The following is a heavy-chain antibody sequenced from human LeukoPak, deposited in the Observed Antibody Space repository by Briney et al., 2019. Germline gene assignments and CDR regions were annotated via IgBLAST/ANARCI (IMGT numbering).Heavy chain of an antibody. CDR1: GFTFSSYW. V-gene: IGHV3-74*01. CDR3: ARGGRGSAAVVAPRSFDI. J-gene: IGHJ3*02. Sequence: GGSLRLSCAASGFTFSSYWMNWARQAPGKGLVWVSRISSDGSSTTYADSVKGRFSISRDNAKNTLYLQMNSLRAKDSALYYCARGGRGSAAVVAPRSFDIWGQGTMVTVSS. CDR2: ISSDGSST. D-gene: IGHD3-22*01.